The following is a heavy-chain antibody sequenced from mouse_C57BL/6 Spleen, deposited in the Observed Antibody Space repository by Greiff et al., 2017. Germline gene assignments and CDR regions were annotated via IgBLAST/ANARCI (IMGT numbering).Heavy chain of an antibody. J-gene: IGHJ4*01. D-gene: IGHD3-2*02. CDR3: ARSELRLLAMDY. Sequence: QVQLQQSGAELVRPGTSVKVSCKASGYAFTNYLIEWVKQRPGQGLEWIGVINPGSGGTNYNEKFKGKATLTADKSSSTAYMQLSSLTSEDSAVYFCARSELRLLAMDYWGQGTSVTVSS. CDR1: GYAFTNYL. V-gene: IGHV1-54*01. CDR2: INPGSGGT.